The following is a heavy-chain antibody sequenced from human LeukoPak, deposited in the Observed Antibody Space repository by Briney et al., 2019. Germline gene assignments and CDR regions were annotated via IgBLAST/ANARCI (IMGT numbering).Heavy chain of an antibody. CDR1: GYSFTSYW. J-gene: IGHJ4*02. V-gene: IGHV5-51*01. CDR2: IYPGDSDT. CDR3: ARHANRAKYDSSDYYFSYVNY. D-gene: IGHD3-22*01. Sequence: GESLKISCKGSGYSFTSYWIGWVRQMPGKGLEWMGIIYPGDSDTRYGPSFQGQVTISADKPISTAYLQWSSLKASDTAMYYCARHANRAKYDSSDYYFSYVNYWGQGTPVTVSS.